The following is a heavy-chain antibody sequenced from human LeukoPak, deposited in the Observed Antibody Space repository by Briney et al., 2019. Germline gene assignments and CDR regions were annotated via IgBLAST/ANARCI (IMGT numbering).Heavy chain of an antibody. CDR2: ISAYNGNT. CDR1: GYTFTSYG. D-gene: IGHD3-3*01. V-gene: IGHV1-18*01. J-gene: IGHJ4*02. CDR3: ARSELIFGVVTNFDC. Sequence: ASVKVSCKASGYTFTSYGISWVRQAPGQGLEWMGWISAYNGNTNYAQKLQGRVTMTTDTSTSTAYMELRSLRFDDTAVYYCARSELIFGVVTNFDCWGQGTLVTVSS.